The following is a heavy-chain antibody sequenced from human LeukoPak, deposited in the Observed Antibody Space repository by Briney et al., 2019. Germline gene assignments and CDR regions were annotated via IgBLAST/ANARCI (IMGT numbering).Heavy chain of an antibody. V-gene: IGHV1-2*02. J-gene: IGHJ4*02. Sequence: GASVTVSCKASGYTFTGYYMHRVRQAPGQGLEWMGWINPNSGGTNYAQKFQGRVTMTRDTSISTAYMELSRLRSDDTAVYYCARYCSGGSCYSTRWAFDYWGQGTLVTVSS. D-gene: IGHD2-15*01. CDR3: ARYCSGGSCYSTRWAFDY. CDR2: INPNSGGT. CDR1: GYTFTGYY.